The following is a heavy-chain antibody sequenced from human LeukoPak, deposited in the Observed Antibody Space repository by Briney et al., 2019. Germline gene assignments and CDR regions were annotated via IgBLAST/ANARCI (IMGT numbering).Heavy chain of an antibody. V-gene: IGHV3-73*01. CDR2: IRSKANSYAT. CDR3: TRPPGNSLAAPNYYYYYMDV. Sequence: PGGSLRLSCAASGFTFSSNSMNWVRQASGKGLEWVGRIRSKANSYATAYAASVKGRFTISRDDSKNTAYLQMNSLKTEDTAAYYCTRPPGNSLAAPNYYYYYMDVWGKGTTVTVSS. D-gene: IGHD2/OR15-2a*01. J-gene: IGHJ6*03. CDR1: GFTFSSNS.